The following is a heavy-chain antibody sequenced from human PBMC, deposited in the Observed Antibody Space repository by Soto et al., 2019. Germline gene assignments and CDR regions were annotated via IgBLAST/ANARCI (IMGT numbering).Heavy chain of an antibody. Sequence: GGSLRLSCAASGFPFSIYGMHLVRQSPGKGLEWVAVISYDGSNKYYADSVKGRFTISRDNSKNTLYLQMNSLRAEDTAVYYCATNRGGWIKTTIDYWGQGTPATSPQ. CDR3: ATNRGGWIKTTIDY. D-gene: IGHD2-2*03. CDR1: GFPFSIYG. CDR2: ISYDGSNK. J-gene: IGHJ4*02. V-gene: IGHV3-30*03.